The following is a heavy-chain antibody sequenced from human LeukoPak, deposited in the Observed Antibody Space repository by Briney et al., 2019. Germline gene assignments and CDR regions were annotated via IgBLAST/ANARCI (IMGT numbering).Heavy chain of an antibody. J-gene: IGHJ6*03. CDR3: ARTTMVRGTYYMDV. Sequence: SETLSLTCTVSGGSISSYYWSWIRQPPGKGRQWMGCIHYSGSNNYNPSLKSRVTISVDTSKNQFSLKLSSVTAADTAVYYCARTTMVRGTYYMDVWGKGTTVTISS. CDR2: IHYSGSN. CDR1: GGSISSYY. V-gene: IGHV4-59*01. D-gene: IGHD3-10*01.